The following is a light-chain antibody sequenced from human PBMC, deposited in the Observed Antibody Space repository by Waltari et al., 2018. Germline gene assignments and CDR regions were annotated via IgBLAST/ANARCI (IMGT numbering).Light chain of an antibody. Sequence: DIQMTQYPSSLSASVGDRVTIPCQASRSISRYLNWYQQKPGKAPKLLIYAASSLQSGVPSRFSGSGSGTDFTLTISSLQPEDFATYYCQQSYSTPSITFGQGTRLEIK. CDR1: RSISRY. V-gene: IGKV1-39*01. CDR3: QQSYSTPSIT. J-gene: IGKJ5*01. CDR2: AAS.